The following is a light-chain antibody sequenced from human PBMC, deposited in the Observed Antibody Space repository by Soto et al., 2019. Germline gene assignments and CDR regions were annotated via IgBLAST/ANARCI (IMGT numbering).Light chain of an antibody. CDR2: VAS. CDR1: EPISDF. CDR3: QQRNRYPYT. Sequence: DIQMTQSPPSLSASLGDSVTITCRASEPISDFLNWYQLKPGKAPKLLIYVASILQSGVPSRFSGSGSGTQFTLTISSLQPEDFATYYCQQRNRYPYTFDQGTKVEIK. V-gene: IGKV1-17*01. J-gene: IGKJ2*01.